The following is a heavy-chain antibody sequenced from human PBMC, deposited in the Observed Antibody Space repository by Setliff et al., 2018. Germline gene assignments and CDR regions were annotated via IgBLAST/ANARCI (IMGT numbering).Heavy chain of an antibody. V-gene: IGHV4-4*02. CDR2: IYHDGSSKFNPSV. CDR1: GVSINSLTW. D-gene: IGHD3-22*01. CDR3: ARGTFDTSGYFPYPIGY. Sequence: PSETLSLTCAVSGVSINSLTWWSWVRQPPGKGLEWIGEIYHDGSSKFNPSVNYSPSLKSRITISLDASKNQFSLNLSSVTAADTAVYYCARGTFDTSGYFPYPIGYWGQGTLVTVPQ. J-gene: IGHJ4*02.